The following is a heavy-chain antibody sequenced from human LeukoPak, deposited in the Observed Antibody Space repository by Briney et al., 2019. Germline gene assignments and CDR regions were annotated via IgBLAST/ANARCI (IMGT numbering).Heavy chain of an antibody. CDR2: VFYNGAT. Sequence: GSLRLSCAASGFTFSSYAMSWVRQAPGKGLEWIGTVFYNGATQYSPSLRSRVTISIDTSTNQFSLKLSSVTAADTAVYYCARLVTFGDAWYFDYWGQGTLVTVSS. CDR3: ARLVTFGDAWYFDY. CDR1: GFTFSSYA. V-gene: IGHV4-38-2*01. D-gene: IGHD3-16*01. J-gene: IGHJ4*02.